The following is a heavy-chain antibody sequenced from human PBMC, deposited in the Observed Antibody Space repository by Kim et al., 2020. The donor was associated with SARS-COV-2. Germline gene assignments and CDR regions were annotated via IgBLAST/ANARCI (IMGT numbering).Heavy chain of an antibody. V-gene: IGHV3-48*03. J-gene: IGHJ6*02. CDR1: GFTFSIYE. D-gene: IGHD3-3*01. Sequence: GGSLRLSCAASGFTFSIYEMNWVRQAPGKGLEWVSYISSSGSTIYYADSVKGRFTISRDNAKNSLYLQMNSLRAEDTAVYYCARNYDFWRGDKPYYYYGMDVWGQGTTVTVSS. CDR2: ISSSGSTI. CDR3: ARNYDFWRGDKPYYYYGMDV.